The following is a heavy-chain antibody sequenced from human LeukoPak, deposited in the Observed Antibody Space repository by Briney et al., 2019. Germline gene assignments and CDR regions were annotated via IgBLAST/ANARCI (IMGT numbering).Heavy chain of an antibody. D-gene: IGHD1-26*01. Sequence: LSGGSLRLSCAASGFTFSSYEMNWVRQAPGKGLEWVSYISSSGSTIYYADSVKGRFTISRDNAKNSLYLQMNSLRAEDTALYYCARVQSGSYFWLRVDAFDIWGQGTMVTVSS. CDR2: ISSSGSTI. CDR3: ARVQSGSYFWLRVDAFDI. V-gene: IGHV3-48*03. J-gene: IGHJ3*02. CDR1: GFTFSSYE.